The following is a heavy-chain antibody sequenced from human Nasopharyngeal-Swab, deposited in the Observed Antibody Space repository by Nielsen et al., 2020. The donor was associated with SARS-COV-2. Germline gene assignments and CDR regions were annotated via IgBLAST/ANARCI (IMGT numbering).Heavy chain of an antibody. D-gene: IGHD5-18*01. CDR2: ISLSGNYI. CDR3: ANTGGYSLGFDY. J-gene: IGHJ4*02. CDR1: GITFGSYT. V-gene: IGHV3-21*04. Sequence: GESLKISCVASGITFGSYTMNWVRQAPGKGLEWVSSISLSGNYIYYADSVKGRFTISRDNSKNTLYLQMNSLRAEDTAVYYCANTGGYSLGFDYWGQGTLVTVSS.